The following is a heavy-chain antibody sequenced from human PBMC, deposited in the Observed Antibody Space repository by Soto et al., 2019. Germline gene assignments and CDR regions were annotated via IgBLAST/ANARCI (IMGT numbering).Heavy chain of an antibody. CDR3: ARDKGAMVNYFDY. CDR1: GFTFSSYS. CDR2: ISSSSSYI. V-gene: IGHV3-21*01. Sequence: PGGSLRLSCAASGFTFSSYSMNWVRQAPGKGLEWVSSISSSSSYIYYADSVKGRFTISRDNAKNSLYLQMNSLRAEDTAVYYCARDKGAMVNYFDYWGPGTLVTVSS. J-gene: IGHJ4*02. D-gene: IGHD5-18*01.